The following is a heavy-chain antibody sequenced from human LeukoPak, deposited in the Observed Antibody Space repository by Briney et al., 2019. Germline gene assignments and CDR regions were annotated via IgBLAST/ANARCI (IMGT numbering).Heavy chain of an antibody. CDR2: INYSGSI. D-gene: IGHD2-15*01. Sequence: SETLSLTCTVSGGSISSSSYYWGWIRQSPVNGLQWIGIINYSGSIYYHESLRSRVTMSVDTSDNQFSLKLTSVTAADTAVYYCARGRGVVVLTDAFDIWGQGTMVTVSS. CDR3: ARGRGVVVLTDAFDI. V-gene: IGHV4-39*01. J-gene: IGHJ3*02. CDR1: GGSISSSSYY.